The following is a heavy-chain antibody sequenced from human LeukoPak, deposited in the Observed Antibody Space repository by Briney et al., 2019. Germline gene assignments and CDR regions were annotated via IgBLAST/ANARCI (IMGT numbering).Heavy chain of an antibody. J-gene: IGHJ4*02. V-gene: IGHV4-39*07. CDR1: GDSISSYSYY. Sequence: SETLSLTCTVSGDSISSYSYYWGWIRQPPGKGLEWIGSIYDSGSTYYNPSLKSRVTISVDTSKNQFSLKLSSVTAADTAVYYCARTYCSSTSCYLYYWGQGTLVTVSS. D-gene: IGHD2-2*01. CDR3: ARTYCSSTSCYLYY. CDR2: IYDSGST.